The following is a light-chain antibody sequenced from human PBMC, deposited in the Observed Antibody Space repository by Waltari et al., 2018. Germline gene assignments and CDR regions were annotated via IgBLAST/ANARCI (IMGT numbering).Light chain of an antibody. CDR3: ASYASTRKV. J-gene: IGLJ3*02. CDR2: GVD. V-gene: IGLV2-8*01. Sequence: QSALTQPPSASGSPGQSVTISCTGSSRDVGGYNYVSWYQQHPGKAPKLMIYGVDKRPSGVPDRFSGSKSGNTAPLTVSGLQAEDEADYFCASYASTRKVFGGGTKLTVL. CDR1: SRDVGGYNY.